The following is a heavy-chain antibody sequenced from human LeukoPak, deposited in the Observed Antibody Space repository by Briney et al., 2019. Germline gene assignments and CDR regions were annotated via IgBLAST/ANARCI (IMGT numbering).Heavy chain of an antibody. J-gene: IGHJ6*02. CDR3: ARDRPGTLGYYYYYGMDV. CDR2: ISSSSSYI. CDR1: GFTFTSYA. Sequence: GGSLRLSCAASGFTFTSYAMAWVRQAPGKGLEWVSSISSSSSYIYYADSVKGRFTISRDNAKNSLYLQMNSLRAEDTAVYYCARDRPGTLGYYYYYGMDVWGQGTTVTVSS. V-gene: IGHV3-21*01. D-gene: IGHD1-1*01.